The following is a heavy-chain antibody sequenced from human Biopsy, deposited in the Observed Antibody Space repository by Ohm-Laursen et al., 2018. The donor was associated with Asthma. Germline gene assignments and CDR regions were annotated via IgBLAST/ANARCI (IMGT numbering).Heavy chain of an antibody. V-gene: IGHV1-69*13. CDR2: INFVFGTT. CDR1: GGTFNTYV. J-gene: IGHJ4*02. CDR3: ARKAGSCISRACYSLDF. D-gene: IGHD2-15*01. Sequence: GASVKVSCKSLGGTFNTYVLGWVRQAPGQGLEWMGGINFVFGTTTYQQKVQYRVTITADDSTSTVYMELSSLRSEDSALYYCARKAGSCISRACYSLDFWGQGTLVTVSS.